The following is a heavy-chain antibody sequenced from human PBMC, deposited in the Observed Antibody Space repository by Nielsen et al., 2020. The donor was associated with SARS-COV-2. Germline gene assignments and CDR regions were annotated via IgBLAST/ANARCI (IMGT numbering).Heavy chain of an antibody. Sequence: GESLKISCAASGFPFSSYEMNWVRQAPGKALEWLSYIDGNGRNIFYADSVKGRFTISRDNSKNTLYLQMNSLRAEDTAVYYCASPTMYSSGWFYWGQGTLVTVSS. J-gene: IGHJ4*02. CDR1: GFPFSSYE. CDR2: IDGNGRNI. V-gene: IGHV3-48*03. D-gene: IGHD6-19*01. CDR3: ASPTMYSSGWFY.